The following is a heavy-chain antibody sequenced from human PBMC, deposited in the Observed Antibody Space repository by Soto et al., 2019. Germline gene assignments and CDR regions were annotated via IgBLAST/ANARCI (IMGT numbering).Heavy chain of an antibody. CDR1: GFTFSSYA. J-gene: IGHJ6*02. CDR2: ISGSGGST. V-gene: IGHV3-23*01. D-gene: IGHD1-26*01. Sequence: GGSLRLSCAASGFTFSSYAMSWVRQAPGKGLEWVSAISGSGGSTYYADSVKGRFTISRDNSKNTLYLQMNSLRAEDTAVYYCASFIVGATTSYYYYYGMDVWGQGTTVTVSS. CDR3: ASFIVGATTSYYYYYGMDV.